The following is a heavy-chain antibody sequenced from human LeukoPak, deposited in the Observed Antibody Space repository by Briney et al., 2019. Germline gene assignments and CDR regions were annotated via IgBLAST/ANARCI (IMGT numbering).Heavy chain of an antibody. D-gene: IGHD3-10*01. CDR3: ARLRDFGGLFFYFYMDV. J-gene: IGHJ6*03. Sequence: SETLSLTCSVSGVSTGSQNFYWAWIPQPPGKGLEWIGNIYHTGSAYYSAALKSRVTISIDTSRDRFSLSLTSLTAADPAVYYCARLRDFGGLFFYFYMDVWGKGATVTVSS. V-gene: IGHV4-39*01. CDR2: IYHTGSA. CDR1: GVSTGSQNFY.